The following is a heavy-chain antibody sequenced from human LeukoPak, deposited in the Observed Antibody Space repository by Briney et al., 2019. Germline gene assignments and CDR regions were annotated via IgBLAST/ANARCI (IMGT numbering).Heavy chain of an antibody. V-gene: IGHV4-4*02. CDR3: AISRVGYDYVWGSYRPLYFDY. Sequence: SGTLSLTCAVSGGSISSSVWWSWVRQPPGKGLEWIGEIYHSGSTYYNPSLKSRVTISVDTSKNQFSLKLSSVTAADTAVYYCAISRVGYDYVWGSYRPLYFDYWGQGTLVTVSS. D-gene: IGHD3-16*02. J-gene: IGHJ4*02. CDR1: GGSISSSVW. CDR2: IYHSGST.